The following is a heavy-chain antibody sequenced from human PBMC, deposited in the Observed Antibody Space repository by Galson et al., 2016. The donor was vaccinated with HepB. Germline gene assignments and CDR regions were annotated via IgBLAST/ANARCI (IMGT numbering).Heavy chain of an antibody. D-gene: IGHD3/OR15-3a*01. CDR3: AREDWNYSYYGLDV. J-gene: IGHJ6*02. CDR1: GGSISSGDYY. V-gene: IGHV4-30-4*01. CDR2: THYSGST. Sequence: TLSLTCTVSGGSISSGDYYWSWISQPPGKGLEWIGYTHYSGSTYYNPSLKSRVTISVDTSKNQFSLKLSSVTAADTAVYYCAREDWNYSYYGLDVWGQGTTVTVSS.